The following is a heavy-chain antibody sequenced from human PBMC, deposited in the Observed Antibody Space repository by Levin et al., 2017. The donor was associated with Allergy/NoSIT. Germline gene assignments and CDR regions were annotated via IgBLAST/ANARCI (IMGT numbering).Heavy chain of an antibody. Sequence: SQTLSLPCTISDGSIHNNYWSWIRQSPGKGLEWIGYISYAGITAYSPSLKSRLSMSVDTAKNQFSLNLSSVTAADTAVYFCARHIKRTEGGNYLFDPWGQGTLVTVSS. CDR2: ISYAGIT. D-gene: IGHD4-23*01. J-gene: IGHJ5*02. V-gene: IGHV4-59*08. CDR1: DGSIHNNY. CDR3: ARHIKRTEGGNYLFDP.